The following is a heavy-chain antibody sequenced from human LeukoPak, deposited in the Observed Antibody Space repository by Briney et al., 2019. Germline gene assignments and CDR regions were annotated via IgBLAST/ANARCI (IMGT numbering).Heavy chain of an antibody. CDR1: GGTFSSYA. J-gene: IGHJ4*02. D-gene: IGHD4-17*01. CDR3: ARGLHGDYGYFDY. Sequence: SVKVSCKASGGTFSSYAISWVRQAPGQGLEWVGGVIPMFATANYAPKFQDRVTITADESTSTAYMELRSLRSEDTAVYHCARGLHGDYGYFDYWGQGTLVTVSS. V-gene: IGHV1-69*01. CDR2: VIPMFATA.